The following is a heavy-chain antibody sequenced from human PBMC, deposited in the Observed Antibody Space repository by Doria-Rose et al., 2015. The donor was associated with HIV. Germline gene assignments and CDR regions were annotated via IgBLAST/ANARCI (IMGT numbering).Heavy chain of an antibody. CDR1: GVSLSSPGMG. V-gene: IGHV2-26*01. CDR3: ARIKSSRWYHKYYFDF. CDR2: IFSDDER. J-gene: IGHJ4*02. D-gene: IGHD6-13*01. Sequence: SGPVLVKPTETLTLTCTVSGVSLSSPGMGVSWIRQPPGKALEWLANIFSDDERSYKTYLKSRLTTSRRTSKSQVVLTMTDMDPVDTATYYCARIKSSRWYHKYYFDFWGQGTLVIVSA.